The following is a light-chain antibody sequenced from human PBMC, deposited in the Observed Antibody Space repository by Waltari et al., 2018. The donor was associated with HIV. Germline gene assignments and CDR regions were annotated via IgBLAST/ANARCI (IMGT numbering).Light chain of an antibody. J-gene: IGKJ2*01. CDR3: MQETHWPPYT. CDR1: QSLVHSDGNTY. Sequence: DVVMTQSPLSLPVTLGQPASISCRSSQSLVHSDGNTYLNWFQQRPGQSPRRLIYKVSNRAFGVPDIFSGSGSGTDFTLRITRVEAEDVGVYYCMQETHWPPYTFGQGTKLEIK. CDR2: KVS. V-gene: IGKV2-30*02.